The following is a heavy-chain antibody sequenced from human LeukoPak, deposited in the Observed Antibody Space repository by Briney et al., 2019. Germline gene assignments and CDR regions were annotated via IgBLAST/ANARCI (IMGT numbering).Heavy chain of an antibody. Sequence: PGGSLRLSCAASGFTFSSYAMSWVRQAPGKGLEWVSCIKGDGSSANYADSVKGRFTISRDNAKNTLYLQMNSLRAEDTAVYYCTRDYVWFGLDYGGQGTLVTVSS. J-gene: IGHJ4*02. CDR1: GFTFSSYA. V-gene: IGHV3-74*01. CDR3: TRDYVWFGLDY. CDR2: IKGDGSSA. D-gene: IGHD3-16*01.